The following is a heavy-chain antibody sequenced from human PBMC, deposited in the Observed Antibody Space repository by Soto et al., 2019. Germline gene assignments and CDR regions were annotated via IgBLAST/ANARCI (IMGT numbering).Heavy chain of an antibody. CDR3: ARSRGGYFDY. J-gene: IGHJ4*02. D-gene: IGHD3-22*01. CDR2: IYYSGST. V-gene: IGHV4-59*01. Sequence: QVQLQKSGPGLVKPSETLSLTCTVSGASISTYYWSWIRQPPGKGLEWIGYIYYSGSTNYNPSLKSRVTISVDTSKNQFCLKLSSVTAADTAVYYCARSRGGYFDYWGQGTLVTVSS. CDR1: GASISTYY.